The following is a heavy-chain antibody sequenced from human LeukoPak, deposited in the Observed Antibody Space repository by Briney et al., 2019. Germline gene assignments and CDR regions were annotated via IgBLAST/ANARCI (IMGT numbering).Heavy chain of an antibody. CDR2: IYYSGST. CDR3: ARDLGLLLEDTMVRGVHVRSGLDP. D-gene: IGHD3-10*01. CDR1: GGSNSSYY. V-gene: IGHV4-59*01. J-gene: IGHJ5*02. Sequence: PSETLSLTCTVSGGSNSSYYWSWIRQPPGKGLEWVGYIYYSGSTNYNPSLKRRVTISVDTSKNQFSLKLSSVTAADTAVYYCARDLGLLLEDTMVRGVHVRSGLDPWGQGTLVTVSS.